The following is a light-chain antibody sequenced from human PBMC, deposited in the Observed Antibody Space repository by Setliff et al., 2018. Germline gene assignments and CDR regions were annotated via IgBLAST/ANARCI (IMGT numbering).Light chain of an antibody. CDR3: SSYSSSSTLSV. V-gene: IGLV2-14*03. Sequence: QSVLTQPASVSGSPGQSISISCTGSSSDVGGYNYVSWCQHHPGKAPKLVISDVSHRPSGVSNRFSGFKSGNTASLTISGLQAEDEADYYCSSYSSSSTLSVFGGGTKVTVL. CDR2: DVS. J-gene: IGLJ2*01. CDR1: SSDVGGYNY.